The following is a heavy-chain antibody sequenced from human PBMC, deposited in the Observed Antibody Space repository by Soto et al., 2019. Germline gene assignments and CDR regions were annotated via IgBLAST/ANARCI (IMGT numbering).Heavy chain of an antibody. CDR2: IYYSGST. CDR3: ARDDTPYDFWSGPDY. V-gene: IGHV4-31*03. D-gene: IGHD3-3*01. J-gene: IGHJ4*02. CDR1: GGSISSSSYY. Sequence: SETLSLTCTVSGGSISSSSYYWSWIRQHTGKGLEWIGYIYYSGSTYYYPSLKSRVTISVDTSKNQFSLKLISVTAADTAVYYCARDDTPYDFWSGPDYWGQGTLVTVSS.